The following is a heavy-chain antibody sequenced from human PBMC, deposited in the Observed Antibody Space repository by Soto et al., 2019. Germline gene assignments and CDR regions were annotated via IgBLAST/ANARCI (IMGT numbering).Heavy chain of an antibody. D-gene: IGHD6-13*01. CDR1: GFTFSSYA. CDR3: AKDRDSSSWLNWFDP. V-gene: IGHV3-23*01. J-gene: IGHJ5*02. Sequence: GGSLRLSCAASGFTFSSYAMSWVRQAPGKGLEWVSAISGSGGSTYYADSVKGRFTISRDNSKNTLYLQMNSLRAEDTAVYYCAKDRDSSSWLNWFDPWGQGTLVTVSS. CDR2: ISGSGGST.